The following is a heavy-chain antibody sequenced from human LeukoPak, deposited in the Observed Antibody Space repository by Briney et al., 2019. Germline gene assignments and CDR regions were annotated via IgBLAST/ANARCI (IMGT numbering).Heavy chain of an antibody. CDR2: IYYSGST. CDR3: ARGWGEYYFDY. J-gene: IGHJ4*02. Sequence: KPSETLSLTCTVSGGSISSGDYYWGWIRQPPGKGLEWIGYIYYSGSTYYNPSLKSRVTISVDTSKNQFSLKLSSVTAADTAVYYCARGWGEYYFDYWGQGTLVTVSS. D-gene: IGHD7-27*01. V-gene: IGHV4-30-4*01. CDR1: GGSISSGDYY.